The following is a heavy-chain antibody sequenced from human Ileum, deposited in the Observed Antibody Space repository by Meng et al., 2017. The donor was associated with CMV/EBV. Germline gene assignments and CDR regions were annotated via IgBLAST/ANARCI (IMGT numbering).Heavy chain of an antibody. CDR3: ASFTHQLVGGTYWYCDL. D-gene: IGHD2-2*01. J-gene: IGHJ2*01. V-gene: IGHV3-66*02. Sequence: SGFTVRNNDMTWVRQAPGKGLEWVSGIYSGDETYYADSVKGRFTISRDNSKNTLYLQINSLRPEDTAVYYCASFTHQLVGGTYWYCDLWGRGTLVTVSS. CDR1: GFTVRNND. CDR2: IYSGDET.